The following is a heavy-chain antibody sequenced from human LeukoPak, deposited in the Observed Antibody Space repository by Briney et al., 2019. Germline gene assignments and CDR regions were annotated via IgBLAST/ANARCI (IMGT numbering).Heavy chain of an antibody. CDR1: GFTFSNYA. CDR3: AKDRADVVPTMVLDY. V-gene: IGHV3-23*01. CDR2: LRASGGIT. Sequence: GGSLRLSCAASGFTFSNYAMNWVRQTPGKGLEWVSSLRASGGITYYADSVKGRFAISRDNSKNTLFLQLNSLRAEDTAVYYCAKDRADVVPTMVLDYWGQGTLVTVSS. D-gene: IGHD5-12*01. J-gene: IGHJ4*02.